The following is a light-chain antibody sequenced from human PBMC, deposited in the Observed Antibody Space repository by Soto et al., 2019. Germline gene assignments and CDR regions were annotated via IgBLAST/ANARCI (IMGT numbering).Light chain of an antibody. J-gene: IGKJ4*01. CDR3: EQDYYNALT. V-gene: IGKV4-1*01. Sequence: DIVMTQSPDSLAVSLGERATINCKSSQSVLYSSNNKNYLAWYQQKPGQPPKLLIYWASTRDSGVPDRFSGSGSGTDFTLTISSLQAEDVAVYYGEQDYYNALTFGGGTVVGVK. CDR1: QSVLYSSNNKNY. CDR2: WAS.